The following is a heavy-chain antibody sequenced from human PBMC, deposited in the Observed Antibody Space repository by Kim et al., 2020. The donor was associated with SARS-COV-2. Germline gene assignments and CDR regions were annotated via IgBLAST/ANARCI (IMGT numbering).Heavy chain of an antibody. V-gene: IGHV3-30*07. J-gene: IGHJ4*02. D-gene: IGHD3-22*01. Sequence: DSVKGRFTISRDNSKNTLYLQMNSLRAEDTAVYYCATSRHYYDSSGYYVYWGQGTLVTVSS. CDR3: ATSRHYYDSSGYYVY.